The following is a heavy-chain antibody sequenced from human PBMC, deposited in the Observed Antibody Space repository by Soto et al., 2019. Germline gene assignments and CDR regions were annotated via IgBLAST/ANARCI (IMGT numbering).Heavy chain of an antibody. CDR1: GFIFNNYA. CDR3: ARDGPIVRGARDYWLDL. J-gene: IGHJ5*02. Sequence: QVHLVESGGGVVQPGTSLRLSCAASGFIFNNYAMFWILQAPGKGLDWVALISYDGSNAFYTDAVKGRFTVFRDKSKKSTFLQMNNLRTEETAVYVCARDGPIVRGARDYWLDLWGQGNRVTVSA. V-gene: IGHV3-30-3*01. D-gene: IGHD3-16*02. CDR2: ISYDGSNA.